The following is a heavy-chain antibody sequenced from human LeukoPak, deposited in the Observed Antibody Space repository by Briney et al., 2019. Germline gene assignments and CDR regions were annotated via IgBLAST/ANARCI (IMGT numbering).Heavy chain of an antibody. J-gene: IGHJ4*02. CDR2: INHSGST. Sequence: PSETLSLTCAVYGGSFSGYYWSWIRQPPGKGLEWIGEINHSGSTNYNPSLKSRVTISVDTSKNQFSLKLSSVTAADTAVYYCARGTLYDYVWGSYRSIDTFDYWRQGTLGTVSS. D-gene: IGHD3-16*02. V-gene: IGHV4-34*01. CDR3: ARGTLYDYVWGSYRSIDTFDY. CDR1: GGSFSGYY.